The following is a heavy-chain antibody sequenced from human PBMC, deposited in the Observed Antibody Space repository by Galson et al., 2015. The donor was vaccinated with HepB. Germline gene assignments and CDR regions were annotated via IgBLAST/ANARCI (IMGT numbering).Heavy chain of an antibody. J-gene: IGHJ5*01. V-gene: IGHV3-9*01. CDR2: INWNSNSM. Sequence: SLRLSCAVSGFTFHDYAMHWVRQAPGKGLEWVSGINWNSNSMGYADSVKGRFIISRDNAKNSLYLQMNSLRPEDTALYYCAKDAYLSSTSRDGRFDSWGQGTLVTVSS. CDR3: AKDAYLSSTSRDGRFDS. D-gene: IGHD6-13*01. CDR1: GFTFHDYA.